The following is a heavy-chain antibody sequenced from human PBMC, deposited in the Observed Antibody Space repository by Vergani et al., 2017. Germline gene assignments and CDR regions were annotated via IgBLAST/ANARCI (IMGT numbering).Heavy chain of an antibody. D-gene: IGHD3-10*01. Sequence: QVRLQESGPGLVKPSETLSLTCSVSGGSMSSYYWSWIRQPPGKELEWIGYVSFRGDTLYDPSVKGRMTISLNTSSNQFSLYLTSVTAADTAVYYCARSRIYYGAGSPDYWGQGTLVTVSS. CDR3: ARSRIYYGAGSPDY. J-gene: IGHJ4*02. V-gene: IGHV4-59*01. CDR1: GGSMSSYY. CDR2: VSFRGDT.